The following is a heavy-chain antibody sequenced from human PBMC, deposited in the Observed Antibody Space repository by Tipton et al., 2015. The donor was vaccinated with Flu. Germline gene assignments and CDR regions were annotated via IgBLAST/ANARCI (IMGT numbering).Heavy chain of an antibody. J-gene: IGHJ4*02. CDR3: AKLGGRFSSSWSFFDS. D-gene: IGHD6-13*01. Sequence: SLRLSCAASGFTFARYAMHWVRQAPGKGLEWVSGICVNGGCMGYGDSVKGRFTISRDDAKNSLYLQMDSLRPEDTGLYYCAKLGGRFSSSWSFFDSWGQGTLVTVSS. V-gene: IGHV3-9*01. CDR1: GFTFARYA. CDR2: ICVNGGCM.